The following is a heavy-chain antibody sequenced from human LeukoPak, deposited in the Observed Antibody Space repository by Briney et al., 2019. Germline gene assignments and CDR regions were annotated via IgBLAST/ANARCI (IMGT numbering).Heavy chain of an antibody. Sequence: QTGGSLRLSCAASGFTFSSYGMHWVRQAPGKGLEWVAFIRYDGSNKFYADSVKGRFTISRDNSKNTLYLQMNSLRVEVTAVYYCAKDLYGSGSYQIRLFDYWGQGTLVTVSS. J-gene: IGHJ4*02. D-gene: IGHD3-10*01. CDR2: IRYDGSNK. V-gene: IGHV3-30*02. CDR3: AKDLYGSGSYQIRLFDY. CDR1: GFTFSSYG.